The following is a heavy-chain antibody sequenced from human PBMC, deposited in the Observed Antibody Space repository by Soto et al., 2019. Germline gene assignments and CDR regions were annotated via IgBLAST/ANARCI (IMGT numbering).Heavy chain of an antibody. CDR1: GYTFTSYG. D-gene: IGHD3-22*01. J-gene: IGHJ6*02. CDR2: INAGNGNT. CDR3: ARDPNDSSAYYPHYYYGMDL. V-gene: IGHV1-3*01. Sequence: SVKVSCKASGYTFTSYGIHWVRQAPGQRLEWTGCINAGNGNTKYSEKFQGRVTITRDSSASTAHLELSSLRSEDTAVYYCARDPNDSSAYYPHYYYGMDLWGQGTTVTVSS.